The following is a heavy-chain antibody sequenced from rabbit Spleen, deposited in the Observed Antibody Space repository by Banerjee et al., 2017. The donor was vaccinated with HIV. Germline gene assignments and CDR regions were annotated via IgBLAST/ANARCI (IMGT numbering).Heavy chain of an antibody. V-gene: IGHV1S45*01. CDR3: ARNYAGYGTAPECKV. CDR1: GFTFSNYW. CDR2: ITSSGST. D-gene: IGHD7-1*01. Sequence: QEQLVESGGGLVQPEGYLTLTCKASGFTFSNYWMSWVRQAPGKGLEWIGCITSSGSTYYASWAKGRFTISKTSSTTVTLQITSLTAADTATYFCARNYAGYGTAPECKVWGQGTLVTVS. J-gene: IGHJ6*01.